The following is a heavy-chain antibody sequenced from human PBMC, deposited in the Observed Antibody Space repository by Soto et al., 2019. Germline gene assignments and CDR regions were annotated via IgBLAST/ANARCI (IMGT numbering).Heavy chain of an antibody. CDR1: GGSFSGYY. CDR2: INHSGST. V-gene: IGHV4-34*01. Sequence: SETLSLSCAVYGGSFSGYYWSWIRQPPGKGLEWIGEINHSGSTNYNPSLKSRVTIAVDTSKNQFSLKLSSVTAADTALYYCARDHGRGATIVFDYWGQGTLVTVSS. J-gene: IGHJ4*02. CDR3: ARDHGRGATIVFDY. D-gene: IGHD5-12*01.